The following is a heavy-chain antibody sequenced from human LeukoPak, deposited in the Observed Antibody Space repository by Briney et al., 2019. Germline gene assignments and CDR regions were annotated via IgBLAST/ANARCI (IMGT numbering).Heavy chain of an antibody. CDR2: IYHDERT. CDR3: ARGSYGYEY. J-gene: IGHJ4*02. Sequence: GGSLRLSCAASGFSVSSLYMSWVRQAPGKGLEWVSVIYHDERTDYADSVRGRFTISRDNAKNTLYLQMNSLRAEDTAVYYCARGSYGYEYWGQGTLVTVSS. D-gene: IGHD5-18*01. CDR1: GFSVSSLY. V-gene: IGHV3-53*01.